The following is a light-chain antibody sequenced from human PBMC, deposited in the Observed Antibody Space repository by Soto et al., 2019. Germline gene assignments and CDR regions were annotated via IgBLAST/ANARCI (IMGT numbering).Light chain of an antibody. Sequence: QSVLTQPASVSGSPGQSITISCTGTSSDIGAYNYVSWYQQYPGKAPKLMIYGVTNRPSGVSNRFSGSKTGITASLTISGLQAEDEADYYCFSHRSGDSHVFGTGTKVTVL. J-gene: IGLJ1*01. CDR1: SSDIGAYNY. CDR2: GVT. V-gene: IGLV2-14*01. CDR3: FSHRSGDSHV.